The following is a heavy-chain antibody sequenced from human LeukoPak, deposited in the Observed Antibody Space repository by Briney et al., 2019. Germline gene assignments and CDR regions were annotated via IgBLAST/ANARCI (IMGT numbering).Heavy chain of an antibody. D-gene: IGHD3-22*01. CDR3: ARDPVYYDSSGPFDY. CDR2: ISSSSSTI. Sequence: PGGSLRLSCAASAFPFSSYSMNWVRQAPGKGLEWVSYISSSSSTIYYADSVKGRFTISRDNAKNSLYLQMNSLRDEDTAVYYCARDPVYYDSSGPFDYWGQGTLVTVSS. CDR1: AFPFSSYS. J-gene: IGHJ4*02. V-gene: IGHV3-48*02.